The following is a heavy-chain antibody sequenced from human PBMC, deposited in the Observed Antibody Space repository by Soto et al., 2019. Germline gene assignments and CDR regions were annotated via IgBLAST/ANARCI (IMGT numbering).Heavy chain of an antibody. CDR3: ARGNLESSSLRVCWFDP. CDR2: INHSGST. CDR1: GGSFSGYY. J-gene: IGHJ5*02. D-gene: IGHD6-13*01. V-gene: IGHV4-34*01. Sequence: QVQLQQWGAGLLKPSETLSLTCAVYGGSFSGYYWSWIRQPPGKGLEWIGEINHSGSTNYNPSLKSRVTISVDTSKNQFSLKLSSVTAADTAVYYCARGNLESSSLRVCWFDPWGQGTLVTVSS.